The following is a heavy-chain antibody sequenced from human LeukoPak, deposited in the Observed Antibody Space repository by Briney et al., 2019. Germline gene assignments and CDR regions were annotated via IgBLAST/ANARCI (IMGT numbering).Heavy chain of an antibody. CDR3: ASFLLSRYSGYDPQAE. V-gene: IGHV1-18*01. Sequence: GASVKVSCKASGYTFTSYGITWVRQAPGQGLEWMGWISAYNGNTNYAQKLQGRVTMTTDTSTSTAYMELRSLRSDDTAVYYCASFLLSRYSGYDPQAEWGQGTLVTVSS. CDR1: GYTFTSYG. J-gene: IGHJ4*02. D-gene: IGHD5-12*01. CDR2: ISAYNGNT.